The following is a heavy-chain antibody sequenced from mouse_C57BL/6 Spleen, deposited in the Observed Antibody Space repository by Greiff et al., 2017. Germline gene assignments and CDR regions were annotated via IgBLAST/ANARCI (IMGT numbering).Heavy chain of an antibody. J-gene: IGHJ3*01. V-gene: IGHV1-50*01. CDR3: AREKLFAY. CDR2: IDPSDSYT. CDR1: GYTFTSYW. Sequence: VQLQQPGAELVKPGASVKLSCKASGYTFTSYWMQWVKQRPGQGLEWIGEIDPSDSYTNYTQKFKGKATLTVDTSSSTAYMQLSSLTSEDSAVYYCAREKLFAYWGQGTLVTVSA.